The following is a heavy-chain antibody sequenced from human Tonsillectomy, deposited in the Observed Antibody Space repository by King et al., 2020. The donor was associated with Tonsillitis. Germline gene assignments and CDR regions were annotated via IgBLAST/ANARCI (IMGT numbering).Heavy chain of an antibody. CDR2: INPNSGGT. V-gene: IGHV1-2*02. Sequence: VQLVESGAEVKKPGASVKVSCKASGYTFTGYYMHWVRQAPGQGLEWMGWINPNSGGTNYAQKFQGRVTMTRDTSISTAYMELSRLRSDDTAVYYCARERGSRDVAGRQFLPGVLALLSQCDNWFDPWGQGTLVTVSS. CDR3: ARERGSRDVAGRQFLPGVLALLSQCDNWFDP. J-gene: IGHJ5*02. CDR1: GYTFTGYY. D-gene: IGHD2-15*01.